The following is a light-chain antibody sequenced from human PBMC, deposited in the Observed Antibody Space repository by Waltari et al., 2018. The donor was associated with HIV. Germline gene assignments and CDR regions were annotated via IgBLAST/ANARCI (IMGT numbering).Light chain of an antibody. Sequence: QSALTQPASVSGSPGQSITISCAGTTSDIGIFDSVSWYQQHPGRAPQLMISGVYSRPSGVSSRFSGSKSGNTASLTISGLQAEDEANYYCCSYTAIHTLIFGGGTKLTVL. V-gene: IGLV2-14*01. CDR1: TSDIGIFDS. CDR2: GVY. J-gene: IGLJ2*01. CDR3: CSYTAIHTLI.